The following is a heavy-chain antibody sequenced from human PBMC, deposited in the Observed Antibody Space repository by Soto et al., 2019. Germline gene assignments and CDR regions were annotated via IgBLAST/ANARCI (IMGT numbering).Heavy chain of an antibody. J-gene: IGHJ6*02. CDR1: GFSLSSIGMR. CDR3: ARSGYGSYYYYGMDV. Sequence: SGPTLVNPTQTLTLTCTFSGFSLSSIGMRVSWIRQPPGKALEWLARIDWDDDKFYSTSLKTRLTISKDTSKHQVVLTMTDMDPVDTATYFCARSGYGSYYYYGMDVWGQGTSVTVSS. CDR2: IDWDDDK. D-gene: IGHD3-10*01. V-gene: IGHV2-70*04.